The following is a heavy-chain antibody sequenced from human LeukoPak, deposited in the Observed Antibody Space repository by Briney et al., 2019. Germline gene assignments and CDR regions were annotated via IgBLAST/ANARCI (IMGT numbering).Heavy chain of an antibody. CDR2: INPNSGGT. CDR1: GYTFTGYY. D-gene: IGHD3-22*01. CDR3: ARAVVVLYYYYMDV. J-gene: IGHJ6*03. V-gene: IGHV1-2*06. Sequence: EASVKVSCKASGYTFTGYYMHWVRQAPGQGLEWMGRINPNSGGTNYAQKFQGRVTVTRDTSISTAYMALSRLRSDDTAVYYCARAVVVLYYYYMDVWGKGTTVTVSS.